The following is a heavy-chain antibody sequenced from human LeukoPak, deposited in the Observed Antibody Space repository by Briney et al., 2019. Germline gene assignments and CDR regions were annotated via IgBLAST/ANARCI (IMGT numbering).Heavy chain of an antibody. CDR2: INYSGST. Sequence: SETLSLTCAVYGGSFSGYYWSWIRQPPGKGLEWIGEINYSGSTNYNPSLKSRVTISVDTSKNQFSLKLSSVTAADTAVYYCARGRGYDFWSGYYEGAVDAFDIWGQGTMVTVSS. V-gene: IGHV4-34*01. D-gene: IGHD3-3*01. CDR3: ARGRGYDFWSGYYEGAVDAFDI. CDR1: GGSFSGYY. J-gene: IGHJ3*02.